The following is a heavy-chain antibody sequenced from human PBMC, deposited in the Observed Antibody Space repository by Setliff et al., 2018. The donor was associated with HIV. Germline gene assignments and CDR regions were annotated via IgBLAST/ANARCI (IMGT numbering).Heavy chain of an antibody. CDR2: IHTNRGT. D-gene: IGHD1-7*01. CDR1: GSSISGYY. J-gene: IGHJ4*02. CDR3: ARHPREEPERNYKFDS. Sequence: PSETLSLTCTVSGSSISGYYWSWIRQSPGEGLEWIGYIHTNRGTKTNLSLKTRATVSLDTSKNQFFLRLTSVTATDTAIYYCARHPREEPERNYKFDSWGQGTLVTVSS. V-gene: IGHV4-4*09.